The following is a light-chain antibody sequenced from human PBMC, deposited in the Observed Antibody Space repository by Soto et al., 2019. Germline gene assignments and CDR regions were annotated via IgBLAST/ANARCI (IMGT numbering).Light chain of an antibody. CDR2: QTS. Sequence: EIVLTQSPATLSSFPSDRVTLSCRASQYINTRLAWYQHRPGQAPRLLIYQTSLRAAGIPARFSASGSGTDFTLTISDVQPEDFALYYCMQGTHWPITFGQGTRLEIK. CDR1: QYINTR. CDR3: MQGTHWPIT. V-gene: IGKV3-11*01. J-gene: IGKJ5*01.